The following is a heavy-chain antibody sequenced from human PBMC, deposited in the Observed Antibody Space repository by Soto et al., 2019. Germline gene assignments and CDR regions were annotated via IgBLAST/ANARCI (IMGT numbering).Heavy chain of an antibody. CDR1: GGTFSSYA. D-gene: IGHD3-3*01. Sequence: QVQLVQSGAEVQKPGSSVKVSCKASGGTFSSYAISWVRQAPGQGLEWMGGIIPIFGTANYAQKFQGRVTITADESTSTAYMELSSLRSEDTAVYYCARGFGERIKIFGVVTYYGMDVWGQGTTVTVSS. J-gene: IGHJ6*02. CDR3: ARGFGERIKIFGVVTYYGMDV. CDR2: IIPIFGTA. V-gene: IGHV1-69*01.